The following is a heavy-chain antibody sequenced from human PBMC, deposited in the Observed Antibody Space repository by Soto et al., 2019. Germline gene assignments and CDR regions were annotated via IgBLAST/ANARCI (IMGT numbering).Heavy chain of an antibody. CDR3: GRLNGYCVSTGCYGYYGMDV. Sequence: SETLSLTCTVSGGSISSSSYYWGWIRQPPGKGMDRIGSIYYSGSPDYNPSLKSRGTMSVDTSKNQFSLKLSSVTAAVTAVYYCGRLNGYCVSTGCYGYYGMDVWGQGTTVTVSS. V-gene: IGHV4-39*01. D-gene: IGHD2-2*03. CDR1: GGSISSSSYY. J-gene: IGHJ6*02. CDR2: IYYSGSP.